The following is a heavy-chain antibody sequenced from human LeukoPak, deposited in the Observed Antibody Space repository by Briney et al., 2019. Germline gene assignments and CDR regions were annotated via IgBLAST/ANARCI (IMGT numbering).Heavy chain of an antibody. CDR1: GFTFSGYS. V-gene: IGHV3-48*02. D-gene: IGHD3-10*01. CDR2: ITGSSSTI. CDR3: ARVRGVTLSYHYFDY. Sequence: GGSLRLSCAASGFTFSGYSMNWVRQAPGQGLEWVSYITGSSSTIYYADSVKGRFTISRDNAKNSPYLQMNSLRDEDTAVYYCARVRGVTLSYHYFDYWGQGTLVTVSS. J-gene: IGHJ4*02.